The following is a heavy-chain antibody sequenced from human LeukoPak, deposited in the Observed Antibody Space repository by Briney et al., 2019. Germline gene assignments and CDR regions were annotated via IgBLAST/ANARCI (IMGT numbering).Heavy chain of an antibody. CDR1: GGSFSGYY. D-gene: IGHD4/OR15-4a*01. Sequence: KPSETLSPTCAVYGGSFSGYYWSWIRQPPAKGLEWIGEINHSGSTNYNPSLKSRVTISVDTSKNQFSLKLSSVTSADTAVYYCAGKGASGAFDIWGQGTMVTVSS. V-gene: IGHV4-34*01. CDR3: AGKGASGAFDI. CDR2: INHSGST. J-gene: IGHJ3*02.